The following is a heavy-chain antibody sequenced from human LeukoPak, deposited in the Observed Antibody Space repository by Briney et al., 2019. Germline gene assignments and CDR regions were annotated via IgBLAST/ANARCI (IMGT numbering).Heavy chain of an antibody. CDR1: GGSFSGYY. D-gene: IGHD5-24*01. CDR3: ARGSREVEMATTHFDY. J-gene: IGHJ4*02. V-gene: IGHV4-34*01. Sequence: PSETLSLTCAVYGGSFSGYYWSWIRQPPGKGLEWIGEINHSGSTNYNPSLKSRVTISVDTPKNQFSLKLSSVTAADTAVYYCARGSREVEMATTHFDYWGQGTLVTVSS. CDR2: INHSGST.